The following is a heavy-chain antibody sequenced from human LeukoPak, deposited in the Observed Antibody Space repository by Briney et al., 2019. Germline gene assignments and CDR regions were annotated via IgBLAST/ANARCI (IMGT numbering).Heavy chain of an antibody. D-gene: IGHD4-23*01. J-gene: IGHJ4*02. CDR2: ISYDGSNK. Sequence: GGSLRLSCAASGFTFSSYGMHWVRQAPGKGLEWVAVISYDGSNKYYADSVKGRFTISRDNSKNTLYLQMNSLRAEDTAVYYCARGATVVTADYWGQGTLVTVSS. CDR1: GFTFSSYG. V-gene: IGHV3-30*03. CDR3: ARGATVVTADY.